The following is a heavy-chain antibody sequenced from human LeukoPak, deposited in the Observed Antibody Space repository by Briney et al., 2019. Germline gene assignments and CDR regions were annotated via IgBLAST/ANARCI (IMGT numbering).Heavy chain of an antibody. Sequence: SGGSLRLSCAASGFTFSDYVMGWVRQAPGKGLEWVSGISGSGDRTYYADSVKGRFTISRDNSKNTLYLQMNSLRAEDTALYYCARLNRGYCYGTSCYMEPGAGHWGQGTLVTVSS. CDR1: GFTFSDYV. V-gene: IGHV3-23*01. CDR3: ARLNRGYCYGTSCYMEPGAGH. J-gene: IGHJ4*02. CDR2: ISGSGDRT. D-gene: IGHD2/OR15-2a*01.